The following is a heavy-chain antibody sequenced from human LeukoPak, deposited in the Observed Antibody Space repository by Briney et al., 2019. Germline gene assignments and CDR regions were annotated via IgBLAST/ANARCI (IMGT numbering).Heavy chain of an antibody. D-gene: IGHD3-10*01. Sequence: SETLSLTCTVSGDSISSSTYYWGWIRQPPGKGLEWIGSFYYSGSTHYNPSLKSRVTISVDASKNQFSLKLTSVTAADTAVYYCARDGEITMVRGNNWFDPWGQGTLVTVSS. V-gene: IGHV4-39*07. CDR2: FYYSGST. CDR3: ARDGEITMVRGNNWFDP. J-gene: IGHJ5*02. CDR1: GDSISSSTYY.